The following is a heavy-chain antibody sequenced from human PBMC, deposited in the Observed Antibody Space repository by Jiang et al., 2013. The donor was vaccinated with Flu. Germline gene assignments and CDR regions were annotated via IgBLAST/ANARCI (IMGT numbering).Heavy chain of an antibody. D-gene: IGHD1-26*01. V-gene: IGHV2-70*04. J-gene: IGHJ4*02. CDR2: IDWDDDK. CDR1: GFSLSANGMR. CDR3: ARIFGGSYLDGYFDY. Sequence: KPTQTLTLTCAFSGFSLSANGMRVSWIRQPPGKALEWLARIDWDDDKFYSSSLRTRLTISKDTSKNQVVLTMTNLDPVDTATYYCARIFGGSYLDGYFDYWGQGTLVTVSS.